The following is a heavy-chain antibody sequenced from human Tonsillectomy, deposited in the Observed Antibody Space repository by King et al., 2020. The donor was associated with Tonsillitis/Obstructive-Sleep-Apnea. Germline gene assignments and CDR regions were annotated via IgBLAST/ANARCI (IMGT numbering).Heavy chain of an antibody. J-gene: IGHJ3*02. D-gene: IGHD6-25*01. CDR2: ISYDGSNK. V-gene: IGHV3-30*04. CDR1: GFTFSSYA. CDR3: ARAAPGAFDI. Sequence: VQLVESGGGVVQPGRSLRLSCAASGFTFSSYAMHWVRQAPGKGLEWVAVISYDGSNKYYANSVKGRFTISRDNSKNTLYLQMNSLRAEDTAVYYCARAAPGAFDIWGQGKMVTVSS.